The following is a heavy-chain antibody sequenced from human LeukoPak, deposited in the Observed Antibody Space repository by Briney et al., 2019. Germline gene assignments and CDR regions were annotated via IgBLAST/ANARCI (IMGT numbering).Heavy chain of an antibody. CDR3: ARSVREIDY. CDR1: GGSFSGYY. CDR2: INHSGST. J-gene: IGHJ4*02. Sequence: PSETLSLTCAVYGGSFSGYYWSWIRQPPGKGLEWIGEINHSGSTNYNPSLKSRVTISVDTSKNQFSLKLSSVTAADTAVYYRARSVREIDYWGQGTLVTVSS. V-gene: IGHV4-34*01. D-gene: IGHD2-8*01.